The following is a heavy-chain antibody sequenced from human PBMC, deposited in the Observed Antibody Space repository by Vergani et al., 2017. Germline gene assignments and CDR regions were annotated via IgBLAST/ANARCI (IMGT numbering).Heavy chain of an antibody. CDR2: IFHRGST. Sequence: QLQLQESGSGLVKPSQTLSLTCAVSGGYVSSGDYSWSWIRQSPEKGLEWIGCIFHRGSTYYNPSLNTRVTISVDKSKNQFSLRLTSVTAADTALYYCARSYGGYINWYFDLWGRGTLVTVSS. CDR1: GGYVSSGDYS. J-gene: IGHJ2*01. CDR3: ARSYGGYINWYFDL. V-gene: IGHV4-30-2*06. D-gene: IGHD5-12*01.